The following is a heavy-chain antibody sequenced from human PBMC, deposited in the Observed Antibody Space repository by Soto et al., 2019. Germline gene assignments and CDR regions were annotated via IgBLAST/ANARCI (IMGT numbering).Heavy chain of an antibody. Sequence: QLQLQESGPGLVETSETLSLTCTVSGGTISSSNWHWAWIRQAPGKGLEWIGSIFYTGNTYYNPSLKSRVTPSVDTSKNQFSLKLISVTAADTAVYFCARLKAVAETFYFDSWGQGTLVSVSS. CDR2: IFYTGNT. V-gene: IGHV4-39*01. CDR3: ARLKAVAETFYFDS. CDR1: GGTISSSNWH. J-gene: IGHJ4*02. D-gene: IGHD6-19*01.